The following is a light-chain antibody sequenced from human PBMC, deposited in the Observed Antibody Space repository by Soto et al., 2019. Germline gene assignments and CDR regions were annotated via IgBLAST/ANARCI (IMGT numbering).Light chain of an antibody. CDR2: GAS. Sequence: EIMLTQPPGTLSLSPGERVTLSCWASRSVSSRFLAWYQQKPGQAPRVLIYGASSRATGIPDRFSGSGSGSDFTLTISRLEPEDFAVYYCQQYGYSPYTFGQGTKLEIK. V-gene: IGKV3-20*01. J-gene: IGKJ2*01. CDR3: QQYGYSPYT. CDR1: RSVSSRF.